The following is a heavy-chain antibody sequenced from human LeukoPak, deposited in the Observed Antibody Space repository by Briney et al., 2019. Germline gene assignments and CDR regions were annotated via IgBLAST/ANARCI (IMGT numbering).Heavy chain of an antibody. Sequence: PGRSLRLSCAASGFTFSSYGMHWVRQAPGKGLEWVAVISYDGSNKYYADSVKGRFTISRDNSKNTLYPQMNSLRAEDTAVYYCAKGDTAMVYFDYWGQGTLVTVSS. J-gene: IGHJ4*02. D-gene: IGHD5-18*01. CDR2: ISYDGSNK. CDR3: AKGDTAMVYFDY. CDR1: GFTFSSYG. V-gene: IGHV3-30*18.